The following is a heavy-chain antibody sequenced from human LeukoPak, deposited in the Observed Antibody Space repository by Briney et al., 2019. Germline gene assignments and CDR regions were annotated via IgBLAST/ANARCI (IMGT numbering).Heavy chain of an antibody. Sequence: GGSLRLSCAASGFTFSSYWMHWVRQAPGKGLVWVSRINNDGSSTNYADSVKGRFTISRDNAKNSLYLQMNSLRAEDTAVYYCARGGTYYNSSVWFSCDYWGQGTLVTVSS. CDR1: GFTFSSYW. V-gene: IGHV3-74*01. J-gene: IGHJ4*02. CDR2: INNDGSST. D-gene: IGHD3-22*01. CDR3: ARGGTYYNSSVWFSCDY.